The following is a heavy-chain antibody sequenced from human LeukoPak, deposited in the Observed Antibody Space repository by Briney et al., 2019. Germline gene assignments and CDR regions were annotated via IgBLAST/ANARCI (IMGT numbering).Heavy chain of an antibody. J-gene: IGHJ3*02. Sequence: GGSLRLSCAASGFTFSSYEVNWVRQALGKGLEWVSYISSSGSTIYYADSVKGRFTISRDNAKNSLYLQMNSLRAEDTALYYCARDIYYDSSGYNDAFDIWGQGTMVTVSS. CDR2: ISSSGSTI. CDR3: ARDIYYDSSGYNDAFDI. CDR1: GFTFSSYE. V-gene: IGHV3-48*03. D-gene: IGHD3-22*01.